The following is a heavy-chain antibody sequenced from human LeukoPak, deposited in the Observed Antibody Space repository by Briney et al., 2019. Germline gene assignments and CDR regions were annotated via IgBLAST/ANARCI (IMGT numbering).Heavy chain of an antibody. D-gene: IGHD2-2*01. J-gene: IGHJ6*02. Sequence: GGSLRLSCAASGFTFSSYGMHWVRQAPGKGLEWVAVISYDGSNKYYADSVKGQFTISRDNAKNTLYLQMNSLRAEDTAVYYCAKSSSTTSWYYGMDVWGQGTTVTVSS. CDR3: AKSSSTTSWYYGMDV. V-gene: IGHV3-30*18. CDR2: ISYDGSNK. CDR1: GFTFSSYG.